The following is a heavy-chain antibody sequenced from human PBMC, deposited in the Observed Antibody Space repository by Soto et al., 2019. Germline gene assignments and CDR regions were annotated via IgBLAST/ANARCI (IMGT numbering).Heavy chain of an antibody. D-gene: IGHD2-2*01. CDR3: ARVGYCSSTSCLTVNNWFDP. Sequence: TLSLTCTVSGGSISSYYWSWIRQPPGKGLEWIGEINYSGSTNYNPSLKSRVTISVGTSKNQFSLKLSSVTAADTAVYCCARVGYCSSTSCLTVNNWFDPWGQGTLVTVSS. J-gene: IGHJ5*02. CDR2: INYSGST. CDR1: GGSISSYY. V-gene: IGHV4-59*12.